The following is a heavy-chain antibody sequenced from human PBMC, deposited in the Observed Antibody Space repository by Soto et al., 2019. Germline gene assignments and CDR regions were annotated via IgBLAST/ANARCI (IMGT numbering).Heavy chain of an antibody. CDR2: VSVSGGSA. V-gene: IGHV3-23*01. CDR3: AKGLRDDYYGVDV. Sequence: GGSLRLSCAASGITFSSYGMTWVRQSPGKGLEWVSGVSVSGGSAYYADPVKGRFTISRDNSRDTLYVQMNSLRDEDTAVYYCAKGLRDDYYGVDVWGQGTTVTVSS. D-gene: IGHD2-15*01. CDR1: GITFSSYG. J-gene: IGHJ6*02.